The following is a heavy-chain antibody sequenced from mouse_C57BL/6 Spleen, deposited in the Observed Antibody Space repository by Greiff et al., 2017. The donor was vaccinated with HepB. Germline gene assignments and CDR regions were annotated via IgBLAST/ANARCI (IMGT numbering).Heavy chain of an antibody. D-gene: IGHD1-1*01. CDR3: ARHGGYYYGSTRYFDV. CDR2: ISGGGGNT. J-gene: IGHJ1*03. CDR1: GFTFSSYT. Sequence: EVQLVESGGGLVKPGGSLKLSCAASGFTFSSYTMSWVRQTPEKRLEWVATISGGGGNTYYPDSVKGRFTISRDNAKNTLYLQMSSLRSEDTALYYCARHGGYYYGSTRYFDVWGTGTTVTVSS. V-gene: IGHV5-9*01.